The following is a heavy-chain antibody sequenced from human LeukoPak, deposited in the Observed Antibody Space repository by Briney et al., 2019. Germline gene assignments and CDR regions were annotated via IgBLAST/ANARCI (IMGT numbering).Heavy chain of an antibody. J-gene: IGHJ4*02. Sequence: SETLSLTCGVPGGSVTSTNWWTWVRQPPGKGLEWIREVHLDGRTNYNPSLKSRLTMSVDLSENHISLKLTSVTAADTAVYYCAREGGFYRPLDYSGQGTLVTVSS. D-gene: IGHD3-3*01. CDR2: VHLDGRT. V-gene: IGHV4-4*02. CDR3: AREGGFYRPLDY. CDR1: GGSVTSTNW.